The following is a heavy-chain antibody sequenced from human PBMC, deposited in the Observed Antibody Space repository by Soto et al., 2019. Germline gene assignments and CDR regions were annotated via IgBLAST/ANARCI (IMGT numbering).Heavy chain of an antibody. CDR1: GSTFSSHT. CDR2: IIPILGIA. CDR3: AIAVAVNWFAP. D-gene: IGHD6-19*01. V-gene: IGHV1-69*02. J-gene: IGHJ5*02. Sequence: SVKVSRQASGSTFSSHTISWVRQAPGQGLEWMGRIIPILGIANYAQKFQGRVTITADKSTSTAYMELSSLRSEDTAVYYCAIAVAVNWFAPWGQGTLVTVSS.